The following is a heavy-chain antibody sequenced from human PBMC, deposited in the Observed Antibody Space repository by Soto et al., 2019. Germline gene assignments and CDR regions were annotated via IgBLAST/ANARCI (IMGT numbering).Heavy chain of an antibody. J-gene: IGHJ4*02. D-gene: IGHD1-1*01. CDR2: ISSTGSGT. CDR3: VRDLHEPLPADVLQVAN. CDR1: GFTFSSYE. Sequence: GGSLRLSCAASGFTFSSYEMHWVRQAPGKGLEWISYISSTGSGTHYADSVKGRFTISRDNARNSLSLQMNSLRAEDTAIYYCVRDLHEPLPADVLQVANWGQGTQVTVSS. V-gene: IGHV3-48*03.